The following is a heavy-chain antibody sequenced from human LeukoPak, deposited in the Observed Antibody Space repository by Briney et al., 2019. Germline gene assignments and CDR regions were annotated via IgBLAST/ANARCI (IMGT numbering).Heavy chain of an antibody. CDR3: ARGYYGNWFDP. D-gene: IGHD3-22*01. CDR2: IYTSGST. V-gene: IGHV4-61*02. J-gene: IGHJ5*02. Sequence: SQTLSLTCTVSGGSISSGSYYWSWIRQPAGKGLEWIGRIYTSGSTNYNPSLKSRVTISVDTSKNQFSLELSSVTAADTAVYYCARGYYGNWFDPWGQGTLVTVSS. CDR1: GGSISSGSYY.